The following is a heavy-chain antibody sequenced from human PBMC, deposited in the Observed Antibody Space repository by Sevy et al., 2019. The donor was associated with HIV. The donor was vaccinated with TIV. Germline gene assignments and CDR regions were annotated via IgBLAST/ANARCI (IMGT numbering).Heavy chain of an antibody. V-gene: IGHV3-23*01. CDR2: ISGSGGST. CDR3: AKGGHQGYSNYEASYYYYYMDV. CDR1: GFTFSSYA. D-gene: IGHD4-4*01. Sequence: GGSLRLSCAASGFTFSSYAMSWVRQAPGKGLEWVSAISGSGGSTYYADSVKGRFTISRDNSKNTLYLQMNSLRAEDKAVYYCAKGGHQGYSNYEASYYYYYMDVWGKGTTVTVSS. J-gene: IGHJ6*03.